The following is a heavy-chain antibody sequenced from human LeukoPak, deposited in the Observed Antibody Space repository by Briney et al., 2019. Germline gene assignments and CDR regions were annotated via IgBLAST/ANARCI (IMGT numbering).Heavy chain of an antibody. CDR3: ARDEGFYGSGSSFDY. CDR1: GFTVSSNY. D-gene: IGHD3-10*01. J-gene: IGHJ4*02. Sequence: GGSLRLSCAASGFTVSSNYMSWVRQPPGRGRGGASIIYSGGNTYYADSVKGRFTISRDISKNTLYLQMNSLRAEDTAVYYCARDEGFYGSGSSFDYWGQGTLVTVSS. CDR2: IYSGGNT. V-gene: IGHV3-66*01.